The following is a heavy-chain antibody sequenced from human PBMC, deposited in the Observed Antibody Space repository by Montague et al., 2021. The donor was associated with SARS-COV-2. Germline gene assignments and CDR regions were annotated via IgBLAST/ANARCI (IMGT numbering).Heavy chain of an antibody. V-gene: IGHV3-21*01. Sequence: SLRLSCAASGFTFSRISMNWVRQAPGKRLEWVSSISSESAYIVYAESVWGRSTISRDNAQNLLYLQMNSLRAEDTAVYYCARFETSKFYSSGMDVWGQGTTVTVSS. CDR2: ISSESAYI. CDR1: GFTFSRIS. J-gene: IGHJ6*02. D-gene: IGHD2-15*01. CDR3: ARFETSKFYSSGMDV.